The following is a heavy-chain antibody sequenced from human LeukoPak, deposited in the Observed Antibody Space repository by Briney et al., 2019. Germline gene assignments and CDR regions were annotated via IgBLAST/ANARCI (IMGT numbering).Heavy chain of an antibody. D-gene: IGHD1-26*01. CDR2: IYYSGST. V-gene: IGHV4-59*08. Sequence: SETLSLTCTVSGGSISSYYWSWIRQPPGKGLEWIGYIYYSGSTNYNPSLKSRVTISVDTSKNQFSLKLSSVTAADTAVYYCARYSGSYFLAHYCYYGMDVWGQGTTVTVSS. CDR1: GGSISSYY. J-gene: IGHJ6*02. CDR3: ARYSGSYFLAHYCYYGMDV.